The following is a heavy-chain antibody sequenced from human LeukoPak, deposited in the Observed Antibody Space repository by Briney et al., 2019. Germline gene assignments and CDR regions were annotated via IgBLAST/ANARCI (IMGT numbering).Heavy chain of an antibody. CDR1: GFTFSSYA. Sequence: GGSLRLSCGASGFTFSSYAMTWVRQAPGKGLEWVSGISDSGGSTYYADPVKGRFTISRDNSKNTLYLQMNSLRAEDTAVYYCSVSLKAYYYYYGMDVWGQGTTVTVSS. J-gene: IGHJ6*02. CDR3: SVSLKAYYYYYGMDV. CDR2: ISDSGGST. D-gene: IGHD5/OR15-5a*01. V-gene: IGHV3-23*01.